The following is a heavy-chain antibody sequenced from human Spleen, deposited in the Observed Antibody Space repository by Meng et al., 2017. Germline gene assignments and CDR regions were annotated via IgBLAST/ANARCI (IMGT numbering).Heavy chain of an antibody. D-gene: IGHD5-24*01. Sequence: ASVKVSCKTSGYTFTDYYMHWVRQAPGQGLEWMGWINPNSGGTNSAQKFQGRVTMTRDTSISTAYMELSRLRSDDAAVYYCARESRDGYTFDAFDIWGQGTVVTVSS. CDR2: INPNSGGT. CDR3: ARESRDGYTFDAFDI. CDR1: GYTFTDYY. J-gene: IGHJ3*02. V-gene: IGHV1-2*02.